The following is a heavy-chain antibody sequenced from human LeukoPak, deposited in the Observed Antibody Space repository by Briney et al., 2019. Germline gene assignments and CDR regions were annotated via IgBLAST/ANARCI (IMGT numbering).Heavy chain of an antibody. J-gene: IGHJ4*02. CDR1: GFTFSSYA. D-gene: IGHD2-15*01. CDR2: TSGSGGST. CDR3: AKNGGSQCYSHLDS. Sequence: SGGSLRLSCAASGFTFSSYAMSWVRQAPGKGLEWVSGTSGSGGSTYYAGSVKGRFTISRDDSKNTLYLQMNSPRVEDPAVYYCAKNGGSQCYSHLDSWGQGTLVTVSS. V-gene: IGHV3-23*01.